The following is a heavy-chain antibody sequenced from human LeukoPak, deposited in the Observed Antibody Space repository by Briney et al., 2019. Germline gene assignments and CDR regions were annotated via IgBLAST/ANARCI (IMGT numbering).Heavy chain of an antibody. J-gene: IGHJ4*02. CDR3: ARPRGYDTRDFDY. CDR2: INAGGSTT. D-gene: IGHD3-22*01. Sequence: GGSLRLSCAASGFTFSGYWMHWVRQAPGKGLGWVSHINAGGSTTMYADSVKGRFTISRDNAKNTLYLQMNGLRAEDTAVYYCARPRGYDTRDFDYWGQGALVTVSS. V-gene: IGHV3-74*03. CDR1: GFTFSGYW.